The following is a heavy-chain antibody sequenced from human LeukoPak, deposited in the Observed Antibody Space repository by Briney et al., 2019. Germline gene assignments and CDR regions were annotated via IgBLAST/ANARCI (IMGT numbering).Heavy chain of an antibody. D-gene: IGHD4-17*01. J-gene: IGHJ4*02. CDR1: GGSFSGYY. CDR2: IYYSGST. CDR3: ARDGTTGSY. Sequence: SETLSLTCAVYGGSFSGYYWSWIRQHPGKGLEWIGYIYYSGSTYYNPSLKSRVTISVDTSKNQFSLKLSSVTAADTAVYYCARDGTTGSYWGQGTLVTVSS. V-gene: IGHV4-31*11.